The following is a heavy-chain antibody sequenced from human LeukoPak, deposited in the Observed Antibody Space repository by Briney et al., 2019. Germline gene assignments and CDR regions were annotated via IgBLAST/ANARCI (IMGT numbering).Heavy chain of an antibody. J-gene: IGHJ4*02. V-gene: IGHV3-9*01. CDR3: ATEGKMVRGVYTDY. CDR1: GFTFDDYA. Sequence: GGSLRLSCAASGFTFDDYAMHWVRQAPGKGLEWVSGISWNSGSIGYADSVKGRFTISRDNAKNSLYLQMNSLRAEDTAVYYCATEGKMVRGVYTDYWGQGTLVTVSS. D-gene: IGHD3-10*01. CDR2: ISWNSGSI.